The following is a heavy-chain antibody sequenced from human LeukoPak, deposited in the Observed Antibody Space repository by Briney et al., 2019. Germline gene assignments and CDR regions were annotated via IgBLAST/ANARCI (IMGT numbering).Heavy chain of an antibody. J-gene: IGHJ4*02. CDR1: GGTFISYA. D-gene: IGHD5-18*01. Sequence: ASVKVSCKASGGTFISYAISWVGQAPGQGLEWMGGIIPIFGTANYAQKFQGRVTITAHKSTSTAYMELSSLRSEDTAVYYCARGRDTAMVFDYWGQGTLVTVSS. CDR2: IIPIFGTA. CDR3: ARGRDTAMVFDY. V-gene: IGHV1-69*06.